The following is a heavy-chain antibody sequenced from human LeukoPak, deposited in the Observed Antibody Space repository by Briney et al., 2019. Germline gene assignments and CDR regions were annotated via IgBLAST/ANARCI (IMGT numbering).Heavy chain of an antibody. CDR1: GYSFTSNY. CDR3: ARNQEAFYY. Sequence: ASVKVSCKASGYSFTSNYIHWVRQAPGQGLEWMGMIYPRDGSTSYAQKFQGRVTVARDTSTSTVHMELSGLRSEDTAVYYCARNQEAFYYCGQGSLVTVSS. J-gene: IGHJ4*01. V-gene: IGHV1-46*01. CDR2: IYPRDGST.